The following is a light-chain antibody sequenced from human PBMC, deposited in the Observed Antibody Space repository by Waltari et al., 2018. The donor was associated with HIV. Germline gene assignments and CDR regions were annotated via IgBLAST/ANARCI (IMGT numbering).Light chain of an antibody. J-gene: IGLJ2*01. Sequence: QSVLTQPPSVSAAPGQKITISCSGSSSNIGNNYVSWYQQLPGTAPKLLIYDNHKRPLGIPDRFSGSKSGTSATLGITGLQTGDEADYYCGTWDSSLSAGVFGGGTKVTVL. V-gene: IGLV1-51*01. CDR3: GTWDSSLSAGV. CDR2: DNH. CDR1: SSNIGNNY.